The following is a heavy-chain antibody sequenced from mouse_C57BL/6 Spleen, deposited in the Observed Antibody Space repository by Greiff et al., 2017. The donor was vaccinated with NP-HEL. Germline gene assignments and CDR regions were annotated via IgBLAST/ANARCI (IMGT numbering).Heavy chain of an antibody. CDR2: ISSGSSTI. D-gene: IGHD1-1*01. CDR1: GFTFSDYG. J-gene: IGHJ4*01. V-gene: IGHV5-17*01. CDR3: ARPLLRYGAMDY. Sequence: VQLKESGGGLVKPGGSLKLSCAASGFTFSDYGMHWVRQAPEKGLEWVAYISSGSSTIYYADTVKGRFTISRDNAKNTLFLQMTSLRSEDTAMYYCARPLLRYGAMDYWGQGTSVTVSS.